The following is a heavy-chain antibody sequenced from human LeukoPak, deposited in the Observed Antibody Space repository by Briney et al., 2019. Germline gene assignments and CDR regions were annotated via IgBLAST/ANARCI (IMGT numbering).Heavy chain of an antibody. CDR3: TRRNSLYDAFDI. CDR2: VFHTGSR. D-gene: IGHD1-14*01. J-gene: IGHJ3*02. Sequence: SETLSLTCSVSGGSIVASDWWTWVRQTPGKGPEWIGEVFHTGSRNYSPSLEGRVTVSIDKDKSQFYLQLSSVTAADTGVYFCTRRNSLYDAFDIWGQGRLIAVSS. V-gene: IGHV4-4*02. CDR1: GGSIVASDW.